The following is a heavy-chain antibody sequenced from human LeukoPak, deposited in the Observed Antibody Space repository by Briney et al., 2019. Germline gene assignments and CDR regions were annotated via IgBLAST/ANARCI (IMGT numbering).Heavy chain of an antibody. J-gene: IGHJ4*02. V-gene: IGHV4-59*08. CDR2: VFHSGST. D-gene: IGHD3-22*01. CDR1: GGSISSDY. CDR3: ARDSSGYYRIDY. Sequence: SETLSLTWTVAGGSISSDYWSWIRQPPGKGLEWIGYVFHSGSTNYNPSLKSRVTISVDTSKNQFSLKLTSVTAADTAVYYCARDSSGYYRIDYWGQGTLVTVSS.